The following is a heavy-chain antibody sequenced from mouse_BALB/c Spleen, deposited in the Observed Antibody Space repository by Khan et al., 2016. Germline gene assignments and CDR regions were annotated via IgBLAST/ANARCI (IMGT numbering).Heavy chain of an antibody. J-gene: IGHJ2*01. CDR3: ERDRGITYYFDY. D-gene: IGHD2-4*01. V-gene: IGHV3-5*02. CDR2: IYYSGTI. Sequence: VQLKESGPGLVKPSQTVSLTCTVTGISITTGNYRWSWIRQFPGNKLEWIGYIYYSGTITYNPSLTSRTTITRDTSKNKFFLEMNSLTAEDTATYYCERDRGITYYFDYWGQGTTLTVSS. CDR1: GISITTGNYR.